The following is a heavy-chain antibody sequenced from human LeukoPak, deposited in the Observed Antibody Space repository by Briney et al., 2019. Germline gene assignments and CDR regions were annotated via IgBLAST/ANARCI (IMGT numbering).Heavy chain of an antibody. Sequence: GGSLRLSCAASGFTFSSYGMHWVRQAPGKGLEWVAFIRYDGSNKYCADSVKGRFTISRDNSKNTLYLQMNSLRAEDTAVYYCAMYCSSTSCYFGSFYWGQGTLVTVSA. V-gene: IGHV3-30*02. CDR2: IRYDGSNK. J-gene: IGHJ4*02. D-gene: IGHD2-2*01. CDR1: GFTFSSYG. CDR3: AMYCSSTSCYFGSFY.